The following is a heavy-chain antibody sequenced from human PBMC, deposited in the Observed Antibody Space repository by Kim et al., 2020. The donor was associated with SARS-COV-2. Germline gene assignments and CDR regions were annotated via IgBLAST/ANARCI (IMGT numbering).Heavy chain of an antibody. CDR1: GYTFTSYY. CDR2: INPSGGST. Sequence: ASVKVSCKASGYTFTSYYMHWVRQAPGQGLEWMGIINPSGGSTSYAQKFQGRVTMTRDTSTSTVYMELSSLRSEDTAVYYCAREGYGGGIAVAGMDEFDYWGQGTLVTVSS. D-gene: IGHD6-19*01. J-gene: IGHJ4*02. CDR3: AREGYGGGIAVAGMDEFDY. V-gene: IGHV1-46*01.